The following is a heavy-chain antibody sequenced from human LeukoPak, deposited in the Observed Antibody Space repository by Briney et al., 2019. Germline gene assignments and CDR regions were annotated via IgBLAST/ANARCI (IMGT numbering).Heavy chain of an antibody. J-gene: IGHJ4*02. D-gene: IGHD5-24*01. CDR1: GFTFSSYG. V-gene: IGHV3-30*18. Sequence: GGSLRLSCAASGFTFSSYGMHWVRQAPGKGLEGVAVISYDGSNKYYADSVKGRFTISRDNSKNTLYLQMNSLRAEDTAVYYCAKAVRMATIRNSHYFDYWGQGTLVTVSS. CDR2: ISYDGSNK. CDR3: AKAVRMATIRNSHYFDY.